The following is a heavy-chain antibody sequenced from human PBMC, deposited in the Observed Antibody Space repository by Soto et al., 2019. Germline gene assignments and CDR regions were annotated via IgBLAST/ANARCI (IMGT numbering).Heavy chain of an antibody. D-gene: IGHD1-7*01. J-gene: IGHJ6*02. Sequence: QVQLVESGGGVVQPGRSLRLSCAASGFTFSSYGMHWVRQAPGKGLEWVAVIWYDGSNKYYADSVKGRFTISRDNSKNTLYLQMNSLRAEDTAVYYCARRRRITGTTYWPSYYYYYGMDVWGQGTTVTVSS. CDR3: ARRRRITGTTYWPSYYYYYGMDV. V-gene: IGHV3-33*01. CDR1: GFTFSSYG. CDR2: IWYDGSNK.